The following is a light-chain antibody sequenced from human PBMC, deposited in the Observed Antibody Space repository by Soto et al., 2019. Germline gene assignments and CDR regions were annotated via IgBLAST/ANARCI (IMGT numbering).Light chain of an antibody. CDR2: AAS. CDR3: QQYDSYPCT. CDR1: QSISSY. V-gene: IGKV1-9*01. Sequence: SEKERVTISCRASQSISSYLNWYQQKPGKAPKLLIYAASTLQSGVPSRFSGSGSGTEFTLTISSLQPDDFATYYCQQYDSYPCTFGQGTRVDIK. J-gene: IGKJ1*01.